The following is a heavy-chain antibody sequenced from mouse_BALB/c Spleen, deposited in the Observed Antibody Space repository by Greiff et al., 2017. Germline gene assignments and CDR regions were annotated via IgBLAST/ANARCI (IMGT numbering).Heavy chain of an antibody. CDR1: GYTFTSYW. J-gene: IGHJ2*01. Sequence: VQGVESGAELAKPGASVKMSCKASGYTFTSYWMHWVKQRPGQGLEWIGYINPSTGYTEYNQKFKDKATLTADKSSSTAYMQLSSLTSEDSAVYYCARGQGSSYFDYWGQGTTLTVSS. CDR2: INPSTGYT. V-gene: IGHV1-7*01. D-gene: IGHD1-1*01. CDR3: ARGQGSSYFDY.